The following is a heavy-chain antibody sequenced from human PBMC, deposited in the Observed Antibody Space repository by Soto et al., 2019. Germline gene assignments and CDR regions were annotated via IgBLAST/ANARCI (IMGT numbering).Heavy chain of an antibody. J-gene: IGHJ6*02. V-gene: IGHV4-39*01. CDR1: GGSISSSSYY. CDR2: IYYSGST. CDR3: ASTLCGGDCYSPPTGYYYGMDV. Sequence: SETLSLTCTVSGGSISSSSYYWGWIRQPPGKGLEWIGSIYYSGSTYYNPSLKSRVTISVDTSKNQFSLKLSSVTAADTAVYYCASTLCGGDCYSPPTGYYYGMDVWGQGTTVTVSS. D-gene: IGHD2-21*02.